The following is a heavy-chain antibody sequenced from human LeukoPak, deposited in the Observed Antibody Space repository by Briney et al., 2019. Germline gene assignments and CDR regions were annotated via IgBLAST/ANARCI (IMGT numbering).Heavy chain of an antibody. CDR3: ARALYHTFDY. J-gene: IGHJ4*02. D-gene: IGHD2-2*01. Sequence: GASVKVSCKASGYSFTTYGISWVRQAPGQGLEWMGWISANNNNTDNVQKLQGRVTMTTDTSTSTAYMELRSLRSDDTAVYYCARALYHTFDYWGQGTLVPSPQ. CDR1: GYSFTTYG. CDR2: ISANNNNT. V-gene: IGHV1-18*01.